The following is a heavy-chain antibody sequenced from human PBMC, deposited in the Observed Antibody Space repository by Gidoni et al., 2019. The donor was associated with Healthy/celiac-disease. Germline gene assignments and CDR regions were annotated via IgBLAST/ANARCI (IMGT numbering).Heavy chain of an antibody. J-gene: IGHJ3*02. Sequence: QVQLQESGPGLVKPSETLSLTCAVSGYSISSGYYWGWIRQPPGKGLEWIGSIYHSGSTYYNPSLKSRVTISVDTSKNQFSLKLSSVTAADTAVYYCAREIWVLAIIAVAGIRDAFDIWGQGTMVTVSS. V-gene: IGHV4-38-2*01. D-gene: IGHD6-19*01. CDR1: GYSISSGYY. CDR2: IYHSGST. CDR3: AREIWVLAIIAVAGIRDAFDI.